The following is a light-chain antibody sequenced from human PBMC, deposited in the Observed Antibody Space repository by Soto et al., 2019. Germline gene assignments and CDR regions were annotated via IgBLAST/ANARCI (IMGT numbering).Light chain of an antibody. CDR3: CSYTGSSTYV. V-gene: IGLV2-23*02. CDR1: SSEVGSYNL. CDR2: EVS. J-gene: IGLJ1*01. Sequence: QSALTQPASVSWSPGQSITISCTGTSSEVGSYNLVSWYQQHPSKAPKLMIYEVSKRPSGVSNRFSGSKSGNTASLTISGLQAEDEADYYCCSYTGSSTYVFGTGTKVTVL.